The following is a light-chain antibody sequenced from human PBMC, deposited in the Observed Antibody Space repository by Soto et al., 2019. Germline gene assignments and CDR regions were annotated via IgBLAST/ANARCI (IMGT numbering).Light chain of an antibody. J-gene: IGKJ1*01. CDR2: KAS. CDR3: QQYNSYSPT. V-gene: IGKV1-5*03. Sequence: DIQIAQSPSNLFAYVGDRVTITCRASQSISTWLAWYQQEQGKAPKLLLNKASSLHSGVPSRFSRSGSVTDFTLTISSMHPDDFATYYCQQYNSYSPTFGQGTKVDI. CDR1: QSISTW.